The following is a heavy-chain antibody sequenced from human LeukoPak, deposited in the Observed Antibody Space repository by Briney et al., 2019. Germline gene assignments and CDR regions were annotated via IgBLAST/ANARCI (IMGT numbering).Heavy chain of an antibody. Sequence: PSETLSLTCTVSGGSISGYYWSWIRQPPGKGLECIGYIHSSEGTAHNASLKSRLTISLDTSKNQFSLTLTSVTAADTAVYYCARHVYGEGMVVWGKGTTVTVSS. CDR1: GGSISGYY. J-gene: IGHJ6*04. CDR3: ARHVYGEGMVV. CDR2: IHSSEGT. D-gene: IGHD4-17*01. V-gene: IGHV4-59*08.